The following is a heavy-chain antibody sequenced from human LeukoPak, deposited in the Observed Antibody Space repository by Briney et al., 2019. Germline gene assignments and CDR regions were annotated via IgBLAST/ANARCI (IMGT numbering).Heavy chain of an antibody. CDR3: ARDIRDGYNYIPTGGSAFDI. J-gene: IGHJ3*02. D-gene: IGHD5-24*01. CDR2: ISSSSSYI. V-gene: IGHV3-21*01. CDR1: GFTFSSYG. Sequence: GRSLRLSCAASGFTFSSYGMNWVRQAPGKGLEWVSSISSSSSYIYYADSVKGRFTIFRDNAKNSLYLQMNSLRAEDTAVYYCARDIRDGYNYIPTGGSAFDIWGRGTMVTVSS.